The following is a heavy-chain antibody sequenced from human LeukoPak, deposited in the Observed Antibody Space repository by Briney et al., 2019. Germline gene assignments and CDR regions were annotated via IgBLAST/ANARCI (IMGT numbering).Heavy chain of an antibody. Sequence: GESLKISCKGSGYSFNTYWIAWVRQIPRKGLEWIGIIYPGDSDNRYSTPFQGQVYISAAKSITTAHLQWSSLKASDNAIYYCARRQYCSGGDCYSGAFDIWGQGTMVTVSS. CDR3: ARRQYCSGGDCYSGAFDI. J-gene: IGHJ3*02. V-gene: IGHV5-51*01. CDR2: IYPGDSDN. D-gene: IGHD2-15*01. CDR1: GYSFNTYW.